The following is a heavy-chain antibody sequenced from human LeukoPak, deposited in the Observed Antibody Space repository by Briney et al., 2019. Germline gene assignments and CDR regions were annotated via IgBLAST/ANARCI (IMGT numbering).Heavy chain of an antibody. J-gene: IGHJ6*02. V-gene: IGHV1-46*01. CDR2: INPSGGST. CDR3: ARSGSTTHCGGDCYLVQGHYYGMDV. D-gene: IGHD2-21*02. Sequence: ASVGVSCKASGYTFTSYYMHWVRQAPGQGLEWMGIINPSGGSTSYAQKFQGRVTMTRDTSTSTVYMELSSLRSEDTAVYYCARSGSTTHCGGDCYLVQGHYYGMDVWGQGTTVTVSS. CDR1: GYTFTSYY.